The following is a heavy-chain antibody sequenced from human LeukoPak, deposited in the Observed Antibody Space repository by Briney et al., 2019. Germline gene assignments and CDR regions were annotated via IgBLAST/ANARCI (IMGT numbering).Heavy chain of an antibody. CDR3: AKIAVAGDDRTYRATYYYYYYMDV. D-gene: IGHD6-19*01. CDR2: IIPIFGTA. Sequence: SVKVSCKASGGTFSSYAISWVRQAPGQGLEWMGGIIPIFGTANYAQKFQGRVTITADESTSTAYMELSSLGSEDTAVYYCAKIAVAGDDRTYRATYYYYYYMDVWGKGTTVTVSS. V-gene: IGHV1-69*13. J-gene: IGHJ6*03. CDR1: GGTFSSYA.